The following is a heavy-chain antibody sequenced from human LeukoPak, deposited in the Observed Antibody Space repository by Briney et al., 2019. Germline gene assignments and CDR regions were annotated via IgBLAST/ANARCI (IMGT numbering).Heavy chain of an antibody. CDR3: AKGRSTVTCDFDY. J-gene: IGHJ4*02. D-gene: IGHD4-17*01. Sequence: ETLSLTCAVYGGSFSGYFWTWIRQPPGKGLEWVSAISGGIGNTYYTDSVKGRFTISRDNSKNTVYLQMNSLRAEDTAVYYCAKGRSTVTCDFDYWGQGSLVTVSS. CDR2: ISGGIGNT. CDR1: GGSFSGYF. V-gene: IGHV3-23*01.